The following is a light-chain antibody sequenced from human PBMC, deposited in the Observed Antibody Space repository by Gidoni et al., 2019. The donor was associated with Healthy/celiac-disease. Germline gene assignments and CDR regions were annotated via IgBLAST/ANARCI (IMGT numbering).Light chain of an antibody. Sequence: QSALTQPASVSGSPGQSITISCTGTRSDVGGYNYVSWYQQHPGKAPKLMIYEVSNRPSGVSTRFSGSKSVNTASLTISGLQAEDEADYYCSSYTSSSTGVFGGGTKLTVL. J-gene: IGLJ3*02. CDR1: RSDVGGYNY. CDR3: SSYTSSSTGV. CDR2: EVS. V-gene: IGLV2-14*01.